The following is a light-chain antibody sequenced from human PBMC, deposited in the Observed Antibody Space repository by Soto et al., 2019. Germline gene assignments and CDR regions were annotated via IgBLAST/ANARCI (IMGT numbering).Light chain of an antibody. CDR1: QRVSSK. J-gene: IGKJ1*01. CDR2: GAS. CDR3: KQYHNWPRT. V-gene: IGKV3-15*01. Sequence: EIVRTQSPATLYVSPGERATLSCRASQRVSSKLAWYQQKPGQAPRLLIYGASTRATGIPARFSGSGSGTEFTLTISSLQSEDFAVYYCKQYHNWPRTFGQGTKVEIK.